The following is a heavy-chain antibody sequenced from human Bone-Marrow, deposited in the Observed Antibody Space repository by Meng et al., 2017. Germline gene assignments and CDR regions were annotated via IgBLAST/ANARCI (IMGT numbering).Heavy chain of an antibody. V-gene: IGHV1-2*06. CDR2: INPNSGGT. J-gene: IGHJ4*02. CDR3: ARDPDVDTARGDY. Sequence: VHLVKSGGEVKKPGASVKVSCKASGYTFTGYYMHWVRQAPGQGLEWMGRINPNSGGTNYAQKFQGRVTMTRDTSISTAYMELSRLRSDDTAVYYCARDPDVDTARGDYWGQGTLVTVSS. CDR1: GYTFTGYY. D-gene: IGHD5-18*01.